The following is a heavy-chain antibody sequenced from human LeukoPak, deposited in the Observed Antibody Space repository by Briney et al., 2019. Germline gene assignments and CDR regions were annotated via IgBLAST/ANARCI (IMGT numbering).Heavy chain of an antibody. CDR1: GFTFSSYN. J-gene: IGHJ6*03. Sequence: GGSLRLSCAASGFTFSSYNMNWVRQAPGKGLEWVSSISSSSSYIYYSDSVKGRFTISRDNAKKSLCLQMNSLRAEDTAVYYCAXXPSYYDFWTGYYDHYYMDVWGKGTTVTVSS. CDR3: AXXPSYYDFWTGYYDHYYMDV. D-gene: IGHD3-3*01. V-gene: IGHV3-21*01. CDR2: ISSSSSYI.